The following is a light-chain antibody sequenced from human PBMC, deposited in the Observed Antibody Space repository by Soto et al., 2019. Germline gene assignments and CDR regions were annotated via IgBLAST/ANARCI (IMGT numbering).Light chain of an antibody. V-gene: IGKV1-39*01. Sequence: DIQLTQSPSSLSASFGDRVTLTCRASQNIYTYLTWYQQKPGTAPKLLMYAASSLHSGVPSRFSGSGSGTDFTLTISSLHPEDFATYYCQQSNTTPYTFGQGTKLEI. J-gene: IGKJ2*01. CDR3: QQSNTTPYT. CDR2: AAS. CDR1: QNIYTY.